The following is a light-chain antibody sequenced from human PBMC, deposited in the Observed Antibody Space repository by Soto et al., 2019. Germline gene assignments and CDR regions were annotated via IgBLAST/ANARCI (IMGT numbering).Light chain of an antibody. J-gene: IGLJ2*01. CDR1: SSDVGGYNY. CDR3: SSYASTSTLVV. CDR2: GVS. V-gene: IGLV2-14*03. Sequence: QSVLTQPASVSGSPGQSITISCTGTSSDVGGYNYVSWSQQHPGKAPKLLISGVSNRPSGVSNRFSGSKSGNTASLTISGLQADDEADYYCSSYASTSTLVVFGGGTKVTVL.